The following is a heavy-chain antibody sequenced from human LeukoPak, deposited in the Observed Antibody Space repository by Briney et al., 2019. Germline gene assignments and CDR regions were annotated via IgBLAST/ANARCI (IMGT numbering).Heavy chain of an antibody. CDR1: GFTFSSYW. Sequence: GGSLRLSCAASGFTFSSYWMHWVRQAPGKGLVWVSRINSDGSSTSYADSVKGRFTISRDNAKNTLYLQMNGLRAEDTALYYCARDGKRGHSYGYTDHWSQGTLVTVSS. J-gene: IGHJ4*02. V-gene: IGHV3-74*01. CDR2: INSDGSST. D-gene: IGHD5-18*01. CDR3: ARDGKRGHSYGYTDH.